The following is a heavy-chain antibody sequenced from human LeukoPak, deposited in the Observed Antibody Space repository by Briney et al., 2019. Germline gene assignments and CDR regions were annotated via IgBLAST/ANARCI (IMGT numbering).Heavy chain of an antibody. CDR3: ATFGYSFAFDY. CDR2: INHSGST. J-gene: IGHJ4*02. D-gene: IGHD5-18*01. Sequence: SETLSLTCAVYGGSFSGYYWSWIRQPPGKGLEWIGEINHSGSTNYNPSLKSRVTISVDTSKNQFPLKLSSVTAADTAVYYCATFGYSFAFDYWGQGTLVTVSS. V-gene: IGHV4-34*01. CDR1: GGSFSGYY.